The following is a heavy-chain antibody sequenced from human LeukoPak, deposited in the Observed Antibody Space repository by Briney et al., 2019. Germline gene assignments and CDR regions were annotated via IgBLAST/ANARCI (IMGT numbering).Heavy chain of an antibody. CDR2: ISAYNGNT. J-gene: IGHJ6*03. D-gene: IGHD1-26*01. Sequence: ASVKVSCKASGYTFTSYGISWVRQAPGQGLEWMGWISAYNGNTNYAQKLRGRVTMTTDTSTSTAYMELRSLRSDDTAVYYCARDRLVGASSPVTYYYYMDVWGKGTTVTISS. CDR1: GYTFTSYG. CDR3: ARDRLVGASSPVTYYYYMDV. V-gene: IGHV1-18*01.